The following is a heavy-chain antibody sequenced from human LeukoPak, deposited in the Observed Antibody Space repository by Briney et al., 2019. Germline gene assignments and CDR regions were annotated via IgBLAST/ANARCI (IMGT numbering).Heavy chain of an antibody. V-gene: IGHV1-2*02. CDR2: INPNTGAT. D-gene: IGHD6-13*01. J-gene: IGHJ4*02. CDR1: GYTFSAYF. Sequence: ASVKVSCRTSGYTFSAYFMHWVRQAPGQGLEWMGWINPNTGATNYAQKFQGRVTMTRDTSITAAYMELSRLRSDDTAIYYCARGQLHSSSWYDYWGQGTPVTVSS. CDR3: ARGQLHSSSWYDY.